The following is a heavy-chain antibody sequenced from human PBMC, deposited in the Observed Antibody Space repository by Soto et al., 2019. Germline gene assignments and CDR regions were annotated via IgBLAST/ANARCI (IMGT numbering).Heavy chain of an antibody. J-gene: IGHJ6*02. V-gene: IGHV5-51*01. CDR1: GYSFTSYW. CDR2: IYPGDSDT. CDR3: ASYLRNYYGSGSDYYYYGMDV. D-gene: IGHD3-10*01. Sequence: GESLKISCKGSGYSFTSYWIGLGRQMPRESLEGMGIIYPGDSDTRYSPSFQGQVTISADKSISTAYLQWSSLKASDTAMYYCASYLRNYYGSGSDYYYYGMDVWGQGTTVTVSS.